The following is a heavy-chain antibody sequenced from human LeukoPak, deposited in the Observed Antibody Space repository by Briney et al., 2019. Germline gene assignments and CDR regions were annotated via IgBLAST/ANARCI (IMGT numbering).Heavy chain of an antibody. CDR1: GVSISSHY. CDR2: IYYTGST. Sequence: SETLSLTCTVSGVSISSHYWSWIRQSPGKRLEWIGNIYYTGSTNYNPSLQSRVAISIDTSKNQFSLTLNSVTAADAAVYYCASAGNPHYFDSWGQGTLVTVSS. CDR3: ASAGNPHYFDS. J-gene: IGHJ4*02. V-gene: IGHV4-59*11.